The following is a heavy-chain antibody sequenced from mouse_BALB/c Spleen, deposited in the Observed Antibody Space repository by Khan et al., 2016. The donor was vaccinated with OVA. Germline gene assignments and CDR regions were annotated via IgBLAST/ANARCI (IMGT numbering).Heavy chain of an antibody. CDR3: ARDGSRYNYAMDY. CDR2: INYSGST. D-gene: IGHD2-3*01. J-gene: IGHJ4*01. Sequence: EVKLLESGPGLVNPSQSLSLTCTVTGYSITSDYAWNWIRQFPGNKLEWMGYINYSGSTNYNPALKSRISITRDTSKNQFLLQLNSVTTEDTATYYCARDGSRYNYAMDYWGQGTSVTVSS. V-gene: IGHV3-2*02. CDR1: GYSITSDYA.